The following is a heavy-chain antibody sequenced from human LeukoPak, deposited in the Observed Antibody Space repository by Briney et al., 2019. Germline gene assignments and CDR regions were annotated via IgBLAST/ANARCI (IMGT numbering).Heavy chain of an antibody. Sequence: QPGGSLRLSCAASGFTFSSYWMHWVRHTPGKGLVWVSRIKGDGSSTSYADSVKGRFTISRDNAKNTLYLQMNSLRAEDTAVYYCARDGYSFGHDFDYWGRGTLVTVSS. CDR2: IKGDGSST. CDR3: ARDGYSFGHDFDY. D-gene: IGHD5-18*01. CDR1: GFTFSSYW. V-gene: IGHV3-74*01. J-gene: IGHJ4*02.